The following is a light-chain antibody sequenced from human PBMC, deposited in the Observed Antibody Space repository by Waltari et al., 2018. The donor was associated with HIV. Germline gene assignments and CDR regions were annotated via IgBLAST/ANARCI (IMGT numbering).Light chain of an antibody. J-gene: IGLJ3*02. Sequence: PGQSITISCTGTSSDVGSYYLVSWYQQHPGKAPTLMIYEVNKRPSGVSNRFSGSNSGNTASLTISGLQAEDEADFYCCSYAGSSTLVFGGGTKLTVL. V-gene: IGLV2-23*02. CDR1: SSDVGSYYL. CDR2: EVN. CDR3: CSYAGSSTLV.